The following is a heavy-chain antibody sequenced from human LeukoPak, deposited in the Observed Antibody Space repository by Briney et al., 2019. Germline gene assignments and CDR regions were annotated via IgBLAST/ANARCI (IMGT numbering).Heavy chain of an antibody. J-gene: IGHJ4*02. V-gene: IGHV4-59*01. CDR1: GGSISSYY. Sequence: PSETLSLTCTVSGGSISSYYWSWIRQPPGKGLEWIGYIYYSGSTNYNSSLKSRVTISVDTSKNQFSLKLSSVTAADTAVYYCARGRYSGYDPPNYYFDYWGQGTLVAVSS. CDR3: ARGRYSGYDPPNYYFDY. CDR2: IYYSGST. D-gene: IGHD5-12*01.